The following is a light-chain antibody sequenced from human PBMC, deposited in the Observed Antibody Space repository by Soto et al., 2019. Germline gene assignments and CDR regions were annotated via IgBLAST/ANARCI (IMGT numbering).Light chain of an antibody. J-gene: IGKJ1*01. Sequence: EIVMTQSPATLSVSPGERATLSCRASQSVSSSLAWYQQKPGQAPRLLIYGASTRATGIPARFSGSGSGTEFTLIISSLQSEDVAVYYWQQYNNWPPWTFGQGTKV. V-gene: IGKV3-15*01. CDR1: QSVSSS. CDR2: GAS. CDR3: QQYNNWPPWT.